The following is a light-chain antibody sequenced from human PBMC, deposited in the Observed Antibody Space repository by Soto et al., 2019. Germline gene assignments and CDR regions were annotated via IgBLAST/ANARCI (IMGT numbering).Light chain of an antibody. Sequence: DIQMTQSPSTLSASVGDRVTITCRASQSISSWLAWYQQKPGKAPKLLIYKASSLESGVPSRFSGSGSGTELTLTISSLQPDDFATYYCQQYNSYPAMYTFGQGTKLEIK. CDR1: QSISSW. V-gene: IGKV1-5*03. CDR2: KAS. J-gene: IGKJ2*01. CDR3: QQYNSYPAMYT.